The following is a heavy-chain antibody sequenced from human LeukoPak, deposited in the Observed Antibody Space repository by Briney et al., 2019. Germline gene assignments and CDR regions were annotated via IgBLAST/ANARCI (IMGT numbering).Heavy chain of an antibody. V-gene: IGHV3-74*01. CDR1: GFTFRSYW. D-gene: IGHD1-7*01. CDR2: INGDGSST. Sequence: GGSLRLSCAASGFTFRSYWMHWVRQARGKGLVWVSRINGDGSSTSYADSVKGRFTISRDNAKNTLYLQMNSLRAEDTAVYYCAGGELLLDYWGQGTLVTVSS. CDR3: AGGELLLDY. J-gene: IGHJ4*02.